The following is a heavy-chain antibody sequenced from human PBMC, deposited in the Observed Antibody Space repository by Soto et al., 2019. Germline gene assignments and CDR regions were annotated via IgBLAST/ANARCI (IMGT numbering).Heavy chain of an antibody. CDR3: AKLVATTPSAY. D-gene: IGHD5-12*01. J-gene: IGHJ4*02. CDR2: ISSDGNTT. CDR1: GFTFSKYW. V-gene: IGHV3-74*01. Sequence: EVQLVESGGGLVQPGGSLRLSCVTSGFTFSKYWMHWVRQAPGKGLVWVSGISSDGNTTTYADSVKGRFTISRDNAKNTLYLQMHSLRADDTALYYCAKLVATTPSAYWGQGTLVTVS.